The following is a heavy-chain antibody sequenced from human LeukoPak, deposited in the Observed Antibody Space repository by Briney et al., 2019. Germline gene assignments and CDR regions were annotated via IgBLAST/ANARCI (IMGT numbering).Heavy chain of an antibody. D-gene: IGHD1/OR15-1a*01. CDR1: GYSISSDYY. J-gene: IGHJ5*02. CDR2: IYHSGSI. CDR3: ARQQNWFDP. V-gene: IGHV4-38-2*01. Sequence: PSETLSLTCAVSGYSISSDYYWGWIRQPPGKGLEWIGSIYHSGSIYFNPSLKSRVTISVDTSKNHFSLKLSSVTAADTAVYYCARQQNWFDPWGQGTLVTVSS.